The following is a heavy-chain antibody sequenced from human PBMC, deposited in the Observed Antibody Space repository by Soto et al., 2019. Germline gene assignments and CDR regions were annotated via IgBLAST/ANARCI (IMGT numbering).Heavy chain of an antibody. D-gene: IGHD3-10*01. Sequence: GGSLGLSCAASGFTFSSYGMHWVRQAPGKGLEWVAVIWYDGSNKYYADSVKGRFTISRDNSKNTLYLQMNSLRAEDTAVYYCARDQGYYGSGSYGFDYWGQGTLVTVSS. CDR1: GFTFSSYG. CDR3: ARDQGYYGSGSYGFDY. CDR2: IWYDGSNK. J-gene: IGHJ4*02. V-gene: IGHV3-33*01.